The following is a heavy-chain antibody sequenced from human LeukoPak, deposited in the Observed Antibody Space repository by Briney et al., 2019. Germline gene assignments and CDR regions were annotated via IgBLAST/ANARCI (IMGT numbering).Heavy chain of an antibody. CDR3: ARGGGGSPDWFDP. D-gene: IGHD1-26*01. CDR1: SGSISGYY. Sequence: SETLSLTCSVSSGSISGYYWSWIRQPPGKGRERIAYIHYTGGAKYNASLKSRVTMSVDTPKNQFSLRLNSVTAADSAVYYCARGGGGSPDWFDPWGPGTLVTVSS. V-gene: IGHV4-59*01. J-gene: IGHJ5*02. CDR2: IHYTGGA.